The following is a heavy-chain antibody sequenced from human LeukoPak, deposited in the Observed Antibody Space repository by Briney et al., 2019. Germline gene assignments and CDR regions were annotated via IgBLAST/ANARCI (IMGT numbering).Heavy chain of an antibody. V-gene: IGHV3-30*01. CDR2: ISYDGTIR. CDR1: GFTFSSYA. CDR3: ARDLLTGPPDYFDC. Sequence: GTSLRLSCAASGFTFSSYAMHWVRQTPGKRLEWVAVISYDGTIRYYGDSVRGRFTISRDASKNTLFLQMNSLRADDTAIYYCARDLLTGPPDYFDCWGQGTLVTVS. J-gene: IGHJ4*02. D-gene: IGHD2-21*01.